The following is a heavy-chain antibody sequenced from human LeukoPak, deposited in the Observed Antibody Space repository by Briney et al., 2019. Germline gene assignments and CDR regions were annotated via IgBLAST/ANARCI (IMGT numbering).Heavy chain of an antibody. CDR2: ISGSGGST. CDR1: GFTFSSYA. J-gene: IGHJ3*02. V-gene: IGHV3-23*01. CDR3: AKWGYGSGWYFSAFDI. Sequence: AGGSLRLSCAASGFTFSSYAMSWVRQAPGKGLEWVSAISGSGGSTYYADSVKGRFTISRDNSKNTLYLQMNSLRAEDTAVYYCAKWGYGSGWYFSAFDIWGQGTMVTVSS. D-gene: IGHD6-19*01.